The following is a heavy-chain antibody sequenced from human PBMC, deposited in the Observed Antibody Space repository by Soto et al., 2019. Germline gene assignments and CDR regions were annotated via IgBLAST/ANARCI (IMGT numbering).Heavy chain of an antibody. V-gene: IGHV1-69*01. Sequence: QVQLVQSGAEVKKPGSSVKVSCKASGGTFSSYAISWVRQAPGQGLEWMGGIIPIFGTANYAQKFQGRVTITADESTSTAYMELGSLRSEDTAVYYCASGWVRGGLYYYYGMDVWGQGTTVTVSS. CDR3: ASGWVRGGLYYYYGMDV. J-gene: IGHJ6*02. D-gene: IGHD3-10*01. CDR1: GGTFSSYA. CDR2: IIPIFGTA.